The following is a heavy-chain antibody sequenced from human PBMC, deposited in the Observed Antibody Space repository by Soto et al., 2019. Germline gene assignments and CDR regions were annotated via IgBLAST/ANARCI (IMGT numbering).Heavy chain of an antibody. V-gene: IGHV3-48*02. J-gene: IGHJ5*02. CDR2: ISSSSSSI. Sequence: PGGSLRLSCAASGFTFSSYSMNWVRQAPGKGLERVSFISSSSSSIYYADSVKGRFTISRDNAKNSLYLQMNSLRDEDTAVYYCTRESIPTPRTRIVPWGQGTLVTVSS. CDR1: GFTFSSYS. CDR3: TRESIPTPRTRIVP.